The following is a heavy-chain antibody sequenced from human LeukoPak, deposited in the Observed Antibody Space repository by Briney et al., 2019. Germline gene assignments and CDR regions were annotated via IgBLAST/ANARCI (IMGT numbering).Heavy chain of an antibody. J-gene: IGHJ5*02. D-gene: IGHD3-3*01. CDR3: ARVLRFLSNWFDP. CDR1: GGSISSGGYY. V-gene: IGHV4-31*03. CDR2: IYYSGST. Sequence: SQTLSLTCTVSGGSISSGGYYWSWIRQHPGKGLEWIGYIYYSGSTYYNPSLKSRVTISVDTSKNQFSLKLSSVTAAGTAVYYCARVLRFLSNWFDPWGQGTLVTVSS.